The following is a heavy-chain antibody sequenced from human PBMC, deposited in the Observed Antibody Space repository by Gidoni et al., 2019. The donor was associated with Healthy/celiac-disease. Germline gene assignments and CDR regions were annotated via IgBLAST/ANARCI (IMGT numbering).Heavy chain of an antibody. CDR3: ARDRTLIYPRRNSGSSVPGY. CDR2: IWYDGSNK. V-gene: IGHV3-33*01. Sequence: QVQLVESGGGVVQPGRSLRLSCAASGLTSSSYGMHWVRQAPGKGLEWVAVIWYDGSNKYYADSVKGRFTISRDNSKNTLYLQMNSLRAEDTAVYYCARDRTLIYPRRNSGSSVPGYWGQGTLVTVSS. D-gene: IGHD1-26*01. J-gene: IGHJ4*02. CDR1: GLTSSSYG.